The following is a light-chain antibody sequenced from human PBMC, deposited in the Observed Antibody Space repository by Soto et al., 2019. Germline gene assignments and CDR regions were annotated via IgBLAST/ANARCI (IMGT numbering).Light chain of an antibody. CDR1: QNNNSY. V-gene: IGKV1-39*01. J-gene: IGKJ4*02. Sequence: DIQMTQSPSSLSASVGDRVTITCRASQNNNSYLNWYQQKVGTAPKLLINAASTLQSGVTLRFRGSGSGTDFTLTISSLQPEDFATYYCQESYNLHTFGGGTKVEIK. CDR2: AAS. CDR3: QESYNLHT.